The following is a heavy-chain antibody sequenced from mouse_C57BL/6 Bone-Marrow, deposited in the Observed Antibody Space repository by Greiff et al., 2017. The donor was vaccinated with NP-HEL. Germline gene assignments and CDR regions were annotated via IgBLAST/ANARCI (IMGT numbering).Heavy chain of an antibody. CDR1: GYSITSGYY. D-gene: IGHD1-1*01. Sequence: EVQVVESGPGLVKPSQSLSLTCSVTGYSITSGYYWNWIRQFPGNKLEWMGYISYDGSNNYNPSLKNRISITRDTSKNQFFLKLNSVTTEDTATYYCARDGYYGRSSYYFDYWGQGTTLTVSS. V-gene: IGHV3-6*01. J-gene: IGHJ2*01. CDR2: ISYDGSN. CDR3: ARDGYYGRSSYYFDY.